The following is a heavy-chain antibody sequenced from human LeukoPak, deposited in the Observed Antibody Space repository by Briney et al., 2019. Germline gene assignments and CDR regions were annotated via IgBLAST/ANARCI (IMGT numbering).Heavy chain of an antibody. CDR1: GYTFTGYY. CDR3: ARVPSRPVRATVDY. V-gene: IGHV1-2*02. D-gene: IGHD1-26*01. J-gene: IGHJ4*02. CDR2: INPNSGGT. Sequence: GASVKVSCKASGYTFTGYYMHWVRQAPGQGLEWMGWINPNSGGTNYAQKFQGRVTMTRDTSISTAYMELSRLRSDDTAVYYCARVPSRPVRATVDYWGQGTLVTVSS.